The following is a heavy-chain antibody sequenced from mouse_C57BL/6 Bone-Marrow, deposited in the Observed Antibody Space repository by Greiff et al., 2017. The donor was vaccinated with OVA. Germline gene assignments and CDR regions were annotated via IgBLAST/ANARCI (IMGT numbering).Heavy chain of an antibody. V-gene: IGHV2-9-1*01. CDR1: GFSLTSYA. CDR2: IWTGGGT. J-gene: IGHJ2*01. Sequence: QVQLQQSGPGLVAPSQSLSITCTVSGFSLTSYAISWVRQPPGKGLEWLGVIWTGGGTNYNSALKSRLSISKDNSNSQVLLIMNNLQTADTARANCDRRGSKEVYFDYWGQGTTLTVSS. CDR3: DRRGSKEVYFDY.